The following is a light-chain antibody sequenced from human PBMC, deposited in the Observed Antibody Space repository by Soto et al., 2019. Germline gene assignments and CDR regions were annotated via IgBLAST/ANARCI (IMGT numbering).Light chain of an antibody. Sequence: DIQMTQSPSTLSAAVGDRVAITCRASQSISSWLAWYQQKPGKAPKLLIYDASSLESGVPSRFSGSGSGTEFTLTISSLQPDDFATYYCQQYKSSPWTFGQGTKV. CDR3: QQYKSSPWT. CDR1: QSISSW. V-gene: IGKV1-5*01. J-gene: IGKJ1*01. CDR2: DAS.